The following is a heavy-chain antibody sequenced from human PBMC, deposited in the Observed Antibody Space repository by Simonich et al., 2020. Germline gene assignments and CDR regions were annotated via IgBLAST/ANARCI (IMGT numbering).Heavy chain of an antibody. CDR3: ARGTYGFAGTTRPNTENWFDP. Sequence: QVQLVQSGAEVKKPGASVKVSRKASGYTFTGYYMHWVRQAPGQGLEWMGRINPNSGGTNYAQKFQGRVTMTRDTSISTAYMELSRLRSDDTAVYYCARGTYGFAGTTRPNTENWFDPWGQGTLVTVSS. J-gene: IGHJ5*02. CDR1: GYTFTGYY. CDR2: INPNSGGT. D-gene: IGHD1-7*01. V-gene: IGHV1-2*06.